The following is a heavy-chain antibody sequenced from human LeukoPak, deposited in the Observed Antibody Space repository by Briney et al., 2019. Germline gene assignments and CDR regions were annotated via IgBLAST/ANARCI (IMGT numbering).Heavy chain of an antibody. Sequence: TGGSLRLSCAASGFTFSSYGMHWVRQAPGKGLEWVAVISYDGSNKYYADSVKGRFIISRDNSKNTLYLQMNSLRAEDTAVYYCAKDTVKVTTIRRVPHYMDVWGKGTTVTISS. D-gene: IGHD5-12*01. CDR2: ISYDGSNK. V-gene: IGHV3-30*18. CDR3: AKDTVKVTTIRRVPHYMDV. CDR1: GFTFSSYG. J-gene: IGHJ6*03.